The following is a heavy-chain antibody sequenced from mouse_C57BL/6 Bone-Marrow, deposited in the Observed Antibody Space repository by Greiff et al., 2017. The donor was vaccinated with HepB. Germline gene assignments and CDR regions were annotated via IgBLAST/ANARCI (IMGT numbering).Heavy chain of an antibody. D-gene: IGHD1-1*01. CDR2: IHPNSGST. Sequence: VKLQQPGAELVKPGASVKLSCKASGYTFTSYWMHWVKQRPGQGLEWIGMIHPNSGSTNYNEKFKSKATLTVDKSSSTAYMQLSSLTSEDSAVYDCARGGPFTTVVAPDYWGQGTTLTVSS. J-gene: IGHJ2*01. CDR1: GYTFTSYW. V-gene: IGHV1-64*01. CDR3: ARGGPFTTVVAPDY.